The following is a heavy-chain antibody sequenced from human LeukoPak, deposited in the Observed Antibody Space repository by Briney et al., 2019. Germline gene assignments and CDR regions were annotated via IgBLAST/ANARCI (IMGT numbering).Heavy chain of an antibody. D-gene: IGHD3-9*01. V-gene: IGHV1-18*01. Sequence: GASVKVSCKASGYRVTSYGISWVRQAPGQGLEWMGWISAYNGNTNYAQKLQGRVTMTTDTSTSTAYMELRSLRSDDTAVYYCARGGDGDILTGLVFDYWGQGTLVTVSS. CDR3: ARGGDGDILTGLVFDY. CDR1: GYRVTSYG. J-gene: IGHJ4*02. CDR2: ISAYNGNT.